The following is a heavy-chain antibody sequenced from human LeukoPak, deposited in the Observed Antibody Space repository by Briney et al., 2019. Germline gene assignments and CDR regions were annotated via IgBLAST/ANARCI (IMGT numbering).Heavy chain of an antibody. D-gene: IGHD2-15*01. CDR1: GFTFDDYA. CDR3: AKGGRTWFDP. V-gene: IGHV3-9*01. Sequence: GGSLILSCAASGFTFDDYAMHWVRQAPGKGLEWVSGISWNSGSIGYADSVKGRFTISRDNAKNSLYLQMNSLRAEDTALYYCAKGGRTWFDPWGQGTLVTVSS. J-gene: IGHJ5*02. CDR2: ISWNSGSI.